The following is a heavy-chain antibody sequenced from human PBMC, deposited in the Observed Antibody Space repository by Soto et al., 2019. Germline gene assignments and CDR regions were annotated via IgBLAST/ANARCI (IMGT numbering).Heavy chain of an antibody. Sequence: GASVKVSCKASGYTFTSYDINWVRQATGQGLEWMGWMNPNSGNTGYAQKFQGRVTMTRNTSMSTAYMELSSLRSEDTAVYYCARGSDYDSSGYYYSWFDPWGQGTLVTVSS. CDR3: ARGSDYDSSGYYYSWFDP. V-gene: IGHV1-8*01. J-gene: IGHJ5*02. CDR2: MNPNSGNT. CDR1: GYTFTSYD. D-gene: IGHD3-22*01.